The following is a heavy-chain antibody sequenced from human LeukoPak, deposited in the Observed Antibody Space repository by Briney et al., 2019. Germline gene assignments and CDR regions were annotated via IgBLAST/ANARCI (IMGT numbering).Heavy chain of an antibody. CDR1: GFTFSNYW. CDR3: ARASDPWLQLT. Sequence: GGSLRLSCAASGFTFSNYWMIWVRQAPGKGLEWVGNIKQEGSEKRYADSVRGRFSISRDNAQTSLYLQMNSLRAEDTAVYYCARASDPWLQLTWGQGTLVTVSS. CDR2: IKQEGSEK. D-gene: IGHD5-24*01. V-gene: IGHV3-7*05. J-gene: IGHJ5*02.